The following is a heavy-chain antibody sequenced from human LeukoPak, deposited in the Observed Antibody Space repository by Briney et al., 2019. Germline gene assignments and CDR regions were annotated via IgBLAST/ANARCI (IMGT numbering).Heavy chain of an antibody. CDR2: INPNSGGT. CDR3: ARTTKDRYSGSYYIDY. V-gene: IGHV1-2*02. Sequence: ASVTVSCKASGYTFTGYYMHWVRQAPGQGLEWMGWINPNSGGTNYAQKFQGRVTITADESTSTAYMELSSLRSEDTAVYYCARTTKDRYSGSYYIDYWGQGTLVTVSS. CDR1: GYTFTGYY. J-gene: IGHJ4*02. D-gene: IGHD1-26*01.